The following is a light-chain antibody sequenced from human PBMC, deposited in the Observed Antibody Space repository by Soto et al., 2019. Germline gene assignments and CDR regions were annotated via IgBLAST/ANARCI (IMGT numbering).Light chain of an antibody. V-gene: IGKV3-20*01. J-gene: IGKJ2*01. Sequence: EIVLTQSPGTLSLSPGERATLSCRASQSVSSSYLAWYQQKPGQAPRLLIYGASNRATGIPDRFSGSGSGTDFTLTISRLEPEDVAGYYCQQYGSSPYTFGQGTKLEIK. CDR2: GAS. CDR1: QSVSSSY. CDR3: QQYGSSPYT.